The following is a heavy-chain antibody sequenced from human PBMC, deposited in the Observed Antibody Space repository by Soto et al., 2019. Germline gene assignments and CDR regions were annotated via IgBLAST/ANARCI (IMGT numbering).Heavy chain of an antibody. Sequence: QVQLQESGPGLVRPSGTLSLTCAVSGDSMNNDNWWNWVRQPPGKGLEWIGEVYQSGSTNYNPSLKSRVTISIDRSKNQFSLELSSVTAADSAVYYCSRAGYYSLEYWGQGILVIVSP. CDR3: SRAGYYSLEY. D-gene: IGHD4-4*01. J-gene: IGHJ4*02. CDR1: GDSMNNDNW. CDR2: VYQSGST. V-gene: IGHV4-4*02.